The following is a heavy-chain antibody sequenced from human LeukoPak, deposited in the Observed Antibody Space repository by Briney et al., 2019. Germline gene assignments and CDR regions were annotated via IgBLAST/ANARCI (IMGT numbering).Heavy chain of an antibody. D-gene: IGHD6-19*01. J-gene: IGHJ4*02. V-gene: IGHV4-59*02. CDR2: IYYSGST. CDR3: ARDSRAMAGFDY. CDR1: GGSVSSYY. Sequence: SETLSLTCTVSGGSVSSYYWSWIRQPPGKGLEWIGYIYYSGSTNYNPSLKSRVTMSVDTSKNQFSLKLSSVTAADTAVYYCARDSRAMAGFDYWGQGTLVTVSS.